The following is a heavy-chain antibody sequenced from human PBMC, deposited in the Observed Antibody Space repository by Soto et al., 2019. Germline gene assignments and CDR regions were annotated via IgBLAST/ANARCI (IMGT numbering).Heavy chain of an antibody. V-gene: IGHV4-34*01. J-gene: IGHJ6*03. D-gene: IGHD7-27*01. CDR1: GGSFSGYY. CDR3: ARGNGDEIASSSYYSYYYMDV. CDR2: INHSGRT. Sequence: QVQLQQWGAGLLKPSETLSLTCAVYGGSFSGYYWSWIRQPPGKGLEWIGEINHSGRTNYNPSLKRRFTISVDTSRNQFSLKLSSVTAAETAVYYCARGNGDEIASSSYYSYYYMDVWGKGTTVTVSS.